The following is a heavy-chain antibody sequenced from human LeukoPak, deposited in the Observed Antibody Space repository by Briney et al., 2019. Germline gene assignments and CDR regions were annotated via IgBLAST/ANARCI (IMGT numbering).Heavy chain of an antibody. J-gene: IGHJ5*02. CDR2: ISNYIGVT. CDR1: GFRFTSFG. CDR3: ARDSDYSGNGNGDWFDP. V-gene: IGHV1-18*04. D-gene: IGHD4-11*01. Sequence: GASVNVSCKASGFRFTSFGVSWVRQAPGQGLECMGWISNYIGVTHYAEKFEDRVTMTIDTSTTTAYMELRSLRYDDTAVYYCARDSDYSGNGNGDWFDPWGQGTVVTVSS.